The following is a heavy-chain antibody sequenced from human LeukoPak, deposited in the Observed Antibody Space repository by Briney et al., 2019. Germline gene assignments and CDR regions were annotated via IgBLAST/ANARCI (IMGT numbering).Heavy chain of an antibody. V-gene: IGHV3-30*02. J-gene: IGHJ6*03. CDR2: IWSDGNNR. Sequence: GGSLRLSCAASGFTVRNYGRHGVRQATGKGLEWVSFIWSDGNNRFYADSVKGRFTISRDNSKNMLYLQMDTLRAEDTAPYYCAKDPGASVAGFYMGVWGKGTTVIVSS. CDR3: AKDPGASVAGFYMGV. CDR1: GFTVRNYG. D-gene: IGHD2-8*02.